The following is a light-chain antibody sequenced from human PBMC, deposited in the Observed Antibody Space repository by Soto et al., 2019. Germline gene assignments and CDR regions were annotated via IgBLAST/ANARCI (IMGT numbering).Light chain of an antibody. CDR1: SSDVGSNNR. CDR2: DVT. J-gene: IGLJ1*01. CDR3: SSFTTSSTYV. V-gene: IGLV2-18*02. Sequence: QSVLTHPPSVTGPPGQSVAISCSGSSSDVGSNNRVSWYQQSPGTAPKLMIYDVTNRPSGVPDRSSGSKSGNTASLTISGLQAEDEADYYCSSFTTSSTYVFGTGTKVTVL.